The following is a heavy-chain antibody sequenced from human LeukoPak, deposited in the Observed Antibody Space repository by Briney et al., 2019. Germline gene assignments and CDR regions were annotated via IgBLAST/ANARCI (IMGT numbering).Heavy chain of an antibody. J-gene: IGHJ4*02. D-gene: IGHD2-8*01. CDR1: GYRFSTYW. V-gene: IGHV5-51*01. CDR3: SRVYDTYWFD. Sequence: NPGESLKISCQTSGYRFSTYWIGWVRQMPGKGLEWMGLIYPGDSDTRYSPSFQGQVTMSADKSTSTAYLQWSSLRASDTAMYYCSRVYDTYWFDWGQGTLVTV. CDR2: IYPGDSDT.